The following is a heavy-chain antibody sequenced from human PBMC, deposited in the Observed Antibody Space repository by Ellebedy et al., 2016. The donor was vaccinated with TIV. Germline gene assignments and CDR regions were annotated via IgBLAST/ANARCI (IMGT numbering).Heavy chain of an antibody. V-gene: IGHV4-39*01. CDR3: ARRDSSGWYSGEYYFDY. CDR1: GGSISSGGYY. CDR2: IYYSGST. J-gene: IGHJ4*02. D-gene: IGHD6-19*01. Sequence: SETLSLXXTVSGGSISSGGYYWSWIRQPPGKGLEWIGSIYYSGSTYYNPSLKSRVTISVDTSKNQFSLKLSSVTAADTAVYYCARRDSSGWYSGEYYFDYWGQGTLVTVSS.